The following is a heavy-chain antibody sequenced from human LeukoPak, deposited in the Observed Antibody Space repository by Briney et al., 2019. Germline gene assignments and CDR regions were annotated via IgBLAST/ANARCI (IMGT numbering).Heavy chain of an antibody. CDR1: GFTFSSYA. D-gene: IGHD3-22*01. J-gene: IGHJ4*02. CDR2: ISGSGGST. Sequence: GGSLRLSCAASGFTFSSYAMSWVRQAPGKGLEWVSAISGSGGSTYYADSVKGRLTISRDNSKNTLYLQMNSLRAEDTAVYYCAKDPAYYYDSSGYDPFDYWGQGTLVTVSS. CDR3: AKDPAYYYDSSGYDPFDY. V-gene: IGHV3-23*01.